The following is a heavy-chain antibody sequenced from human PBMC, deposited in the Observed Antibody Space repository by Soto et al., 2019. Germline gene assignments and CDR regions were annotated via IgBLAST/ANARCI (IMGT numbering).Heavy chain of an antibody. J-gene: IGHJ4*02. Sequence: GGSLRLSCAASGFTFSSYEMNWVRQAPGKGLEWVSYISSSGSTIYYADSVKGRFTISRDNAKNSLYLQMNSLRAEDTAVYYCARTYYDSSDYYYIDYWGQGTLVTVSS. CDR1: GFTFSSYE. D-gene: IGHD3-22*01. CDR3: ARTYYDSSDYYYIDY. CDR2: ISSSGSTI. V-gene: IGHV3-48*03.